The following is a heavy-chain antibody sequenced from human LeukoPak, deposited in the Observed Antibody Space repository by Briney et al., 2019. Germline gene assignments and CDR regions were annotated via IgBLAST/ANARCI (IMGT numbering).Heavy chain of an antibody. CDR1: GYTFPSYD. V-gene: IGHV1-8*01. CDR2: MNPNSGNT. Sequence: ASVTVSCKTSGYTFPSYDINWVRQATGQGLEWMGWMNPNSGNTGYTQKFQGRVTISRNTSITTAYMELSSLRSEDTGVYYCARGPKWTGSCYYFDYWGQGAQVTVSS. J-gene: IGHJ4*02. CDR3: ARGPKWTGSCYYFDY. D-gene: IGHD2-15*01.